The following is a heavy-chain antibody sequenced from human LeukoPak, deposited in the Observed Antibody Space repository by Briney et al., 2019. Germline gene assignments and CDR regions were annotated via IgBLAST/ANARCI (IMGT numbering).Heavy chain of an antibody. D-gene: IGHD2-21*02. Sequence: SETLSLTCAVYGGSFSGYYWGWIRQPPGKGLEWIGSIYYSGSTYYNPSLKSRVTISVDTSKNQFSLKLSSVTAADTAVYYCAREVRYCGGDCYSPFDYWGQGTLVTVSS. CDR2: IYYSGST. CDR3: AREVRYCGGDCYSPFDY. CDR1: GGSFSGYY. V-gene: IGHV4-34*01. J-gene: IGHJ4*02.